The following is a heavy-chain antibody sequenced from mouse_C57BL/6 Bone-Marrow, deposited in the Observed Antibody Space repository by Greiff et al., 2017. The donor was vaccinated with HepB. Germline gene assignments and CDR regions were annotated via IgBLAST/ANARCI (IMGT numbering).Heavy chain of an antibody. CDR3: ARITAVEAYYAMDY. CDR1: GYTFTSYW. Sequence: QVQLQQPGAELVRPGSSVKLSCKASGYTFTSYWMHWVKQRPIQGLEWIGNIDPSDSETHYNQKFKDKATLTVDKSSSTAYMQLSSLTSEDSAVYYCARITAVEAYYAMDYWGQGTSVTVSS. CDR2: IDPSDSET. D-gene: IGHD1-1*01. J-gene: IGHJ4*01. V-gene: IGHV1-52*01.